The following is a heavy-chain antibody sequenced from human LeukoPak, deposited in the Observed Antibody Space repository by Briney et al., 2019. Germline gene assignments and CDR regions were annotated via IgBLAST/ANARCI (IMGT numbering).Heavy chain of an antibody. CDR2: IRYDGSNE. CDR3: AKDSAVSGSYPDASDI. Sequence: GGSLRLSCVASGVTFSSYGMHWVRQAPGKGLEWVAFIRYDGSNEYYIDSVKGRFTLSRDNSKNTLYMQMNSLRAEDTAVYYCAKDSAVSGSYPDASDIWGQGTMVTVSS. CDR1: GVTFSSYG. D-gene: IGHD1-26*01. J-gene: IGHJ3*02. V-gene: IGHV3-30*02.